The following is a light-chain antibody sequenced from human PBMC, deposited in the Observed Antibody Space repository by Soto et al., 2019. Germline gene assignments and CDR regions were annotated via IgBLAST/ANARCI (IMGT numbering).Light chain of an antibody. V-gene: IGKV1-5*03. Sequence: DIQMTHSPSALSASVLYRVNITCRASQSIIIWLALYQQTPGKAPKLLIYKASSLESGCPSRFSCVGSVTEITLTISSLQPDYFATYHCKESSSSANFRQGTKVDIK. CDR1: QSIIIW. CDR2: KAS. CDR3: KESSSSAN. J-gene: IGKJ1*01.